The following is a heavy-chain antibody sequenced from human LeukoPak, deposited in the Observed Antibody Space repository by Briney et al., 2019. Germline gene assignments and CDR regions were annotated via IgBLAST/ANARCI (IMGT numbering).Heavy chain of an antibody. Sequence: PSETLSLTCGASGYPINNANYWPWIRQPPGKALEWIGNIYYSGSTNYNPSLKSRVTISVDTSKNQVSLKLSSVTAADTAVYYCAREWGKYYYDSSGHSRAFDIWGQGTMVTVSS. CDR2: IYYSGST. D-gene: IGHD3-22*01. CDR1: GYPINNANY. CDR3: AREWGKYYYDSSGHSRAFDI. V-gene: IGHV4-61*01. J-gene: IGHJ3*02.